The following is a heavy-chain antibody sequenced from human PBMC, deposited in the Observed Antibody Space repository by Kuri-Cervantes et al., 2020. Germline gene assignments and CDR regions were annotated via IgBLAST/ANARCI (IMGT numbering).Heavy chain of an antibody. CDR2: ISGSGGST. Sequence: GESLKISCAASGFTFSSYAMSWVRQAPGKGLEWVSAISGSGGSTYYADSVKGRFTISRDNAKNSLYLQMNSLRAEDTAVYYCAREGSSGWYGYYYYYMDVWGKGTTVTVSS. CDR3: AREGSSGWYGYYYYYMDV. V-gene: IGHV3-23*01. CDR1: GFTFSSYA. D-gene: IGHD6-19*01. J-gene: IGHJ6*03.